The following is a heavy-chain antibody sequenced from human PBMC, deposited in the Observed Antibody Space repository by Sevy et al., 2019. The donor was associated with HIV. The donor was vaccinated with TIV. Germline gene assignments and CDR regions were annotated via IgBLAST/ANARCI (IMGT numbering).Heavy chain of an antibody. Sequence: GALRLSFAASGFTFSKYGMHWVRQAPGKGLGGGAGIWNDGSNKYYAESVKGRFTISRDNSKNTLYLQMNSLRVEDTAVYFCARGGDFNDRSAKRDFDYWGQGTLVTVSS. V-gene: IGHV3-33*01. CDR2: IWNDGSNK. D-gene: IGHD3-22*01. J-gene: IGHJ4*02. CDR1: GFTFSKYG. CDR3: ARGGDFNDRSAKRDFDY.